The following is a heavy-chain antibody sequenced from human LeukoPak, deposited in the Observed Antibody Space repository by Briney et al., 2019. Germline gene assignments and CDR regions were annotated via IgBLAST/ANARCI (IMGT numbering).Heavy chain of an antibody. J-gene: IGHJ4*02. Sequence: PSETLSLTCAVYGESFSGYYWSWIRQPPGKGLEWIGEINHSGSTNYNPSLKSRVTISVDTSKNQFSLKLSSVTAADTAVYYCALALRYFDWLSPFDYWGQGTLVTVSS. CDR2: INHSGST. CDR3: ALALRYFDWLSPFDY. CDR1: GESFSGYY. D-gene: IGHD3-9*01. V-gene: IGHV4-34*01.